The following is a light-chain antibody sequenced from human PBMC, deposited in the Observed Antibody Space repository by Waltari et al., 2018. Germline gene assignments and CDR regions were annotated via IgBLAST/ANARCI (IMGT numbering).Light chain of an antibody. CDR1: QILVYTDGISY. CDR3: MQATHLPVT. Sequence: QILVYTDGISYLNWFHQRPGQAPRRLIYRVSNRDSGVPDRFSGSGFGTEFTLMISSVEADDVGVYFCMQATHLPVTFGQGTRVEIK. V-gene: IGKV2-30*01. J-gene: IGKJ5*01. CDR2: RVS.